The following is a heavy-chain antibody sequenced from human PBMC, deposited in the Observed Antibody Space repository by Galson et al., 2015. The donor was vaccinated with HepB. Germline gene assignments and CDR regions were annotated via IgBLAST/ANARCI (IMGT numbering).Heavy chain of an antibody. V-gene: IGHV3-30-3*01. CDR1: GFTFSSYA. J-gene: IGHJ4*02. CDR3: ARERVPFPVRGAPSDY. D-gene: IGHD3-10*01. CDR2: ISDDANNE. Sequence: SLRLSCAASGFTFSSYAIHWVRQAPGKGLEWVSFISDDANNEDYADSVKGRFTISRDNSKNTLSLQMNRLRTEDTAVYYCARERVPFPVRGAPSDYWGQGTLVTVFS.